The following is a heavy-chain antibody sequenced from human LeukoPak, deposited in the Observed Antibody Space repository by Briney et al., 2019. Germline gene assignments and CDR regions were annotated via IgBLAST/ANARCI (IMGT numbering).Heavy chain of an antibody. D-gene: IGHD3-22*01. V-gene: IGHV1-8*01. Sequence: AASVKVSCKASGYTFTSYDINWVRQATGQGLEWMGWMNPNSGNTGYAQKFQGRVTITADKSTSTAYMELSSLRSEDTAVYYCARDRRYYYDSSGYPDDAFDIWGQGTMVTVSS. CDR3: ARDRRYYYDSSGYPDDAFDI. J-gene: IGHJ3*02. CDR1: GYTFTSYD. CDR2: MNPNSGNT.